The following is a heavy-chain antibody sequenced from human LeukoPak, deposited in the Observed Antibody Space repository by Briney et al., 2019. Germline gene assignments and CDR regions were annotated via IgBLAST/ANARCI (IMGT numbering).Heavy chain of an antibody. CDR1: GGSISSYY. J-gene: IGHJ4*02. Sequence: SETLSLTCTVSGGSISSYYWSWIRQPPGKGLEWIGYIYYSGSTYYNPSLKSRVTISVDTSKNQFSLKLSSVTAADTAVYYCARLTEQCNYWGQGTLVTVSS. CDR2: IYYSGST. CDR3: ARLTEQCNY. D-gene: IGHD6-19*01. V-gene: IGHV4-59*08.